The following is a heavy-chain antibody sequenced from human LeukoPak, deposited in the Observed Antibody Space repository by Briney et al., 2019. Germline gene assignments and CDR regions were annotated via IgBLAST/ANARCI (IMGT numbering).Heavy chain of an antibody. V-gene: IGHV4-30-4*08. D-gene: IGHD3-22*01. CDR3: ARFNGRSMIVVS. CDR2: IYYVGNT. CDR1: GGSISSGGNY. Sequence: SETLSLTCSVSGGSISSGGNYWSWLRQLPGKGLEWIGYIYYVGNTNFNPSLKSRLSMSVDTSTNQFSLSLTSVTAADTAVYYCARFNGRSMIVVSWGQGTLVTVSS. J-gene: IGHJ5*02.